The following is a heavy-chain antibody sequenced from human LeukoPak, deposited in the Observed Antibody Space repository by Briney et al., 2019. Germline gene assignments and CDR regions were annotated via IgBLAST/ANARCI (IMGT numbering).Heavy chain of an antibody. Sequence: TGRSLRLSCAASGFTFSSYGMHWVRQAPGKGLEWVAVISYDGSYKYYADSVKGRFTISRDNAKNSLYLQTNSLRAEDTAVYYCARAGQEWFGELGFDQWGQGTLVIVSS. V-gene: IGHV3-30*03. J-gene: IGHJ4*02. CDR1: GFTFSSYG. D-gene: IGHD3-10*01. CDR2: ISYDGSYK. CDR3: ARAGQEWFGELGFDQ.